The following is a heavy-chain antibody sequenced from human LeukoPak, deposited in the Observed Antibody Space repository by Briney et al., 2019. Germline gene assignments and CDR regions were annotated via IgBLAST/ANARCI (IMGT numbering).Heavy chain of an antibody. D-gene: IGHD6-19*01. CDR2: INPNSGGT. J-gene: IGHJ3*02. Sequence: ASVKVSCKASVYTFTGYYMHWVRQAPGQGLEWMGWINPNSGGTNYAQKFQGRVTMTRDTSISTAYMELSRLRSDDTAVYYCARPVAGTQSDDAFDIWGQGTMVTVSS. V-gene: IGHV1-2*02. CDR3: ARPVAGTQSDDAFDI. CDR1: VYTFTGYY.